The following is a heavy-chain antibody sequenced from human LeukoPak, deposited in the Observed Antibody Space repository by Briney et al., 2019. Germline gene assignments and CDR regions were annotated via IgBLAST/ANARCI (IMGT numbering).Heavy chain of an antibody. CDR1: GFTFSSYW. J-gene: IGHJ4*02. Sequence: TGGSLRLSCAASGFTFSSYWMHWVRQAPGKGLVWVSRIYSDGNTTNYADSVERRFTISRDNAKNTLYLQMNSLRAEDTAVYYCARDQGSTSRGIDYWGQGTLATVSS. D-gene: IGHD2-2*01. V-gene: IGHV3-74*01. CDR3: ARDQGSTSRGIDY. CDR2: IYSDGNTT.